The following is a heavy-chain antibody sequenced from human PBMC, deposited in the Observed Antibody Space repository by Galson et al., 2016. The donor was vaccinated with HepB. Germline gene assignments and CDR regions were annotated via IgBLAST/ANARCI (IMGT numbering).Heavy chain of an antibody. CDR1: GFIFSTSW. J-gene: IGHJ4*02. D-gene: IGHD3-22*01. CDR2: IDDVGTAT. V-gene: IGHV3-74*01. Sequence: SLRLSCAASGFIFSTSWMHWVRQAPGKGLVWVARIDDVGTATSYADSVKGRSTISRDNSKNTLYLQMNSLRAEDTAVYYCATTVNYYYDTSGYPNAFDYWGQGTLVTVSS. CDR3: ATTVNYYYDTSGYPNAFDY.